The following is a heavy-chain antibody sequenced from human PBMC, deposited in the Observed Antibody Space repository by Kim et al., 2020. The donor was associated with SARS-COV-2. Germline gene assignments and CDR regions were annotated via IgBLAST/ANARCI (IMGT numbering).Heavy chain of an antibody. CDR2: IYHSGST. J-gene: IGHJ4*02. Sequence: SETLSLTCAVYGGSFSGYYWSGIRQPPGKGLEWIGEIYHSGSTNYNPSLKSRVTISVDTAKNQFSLKLSSGTAADTAVYYCARGVRYCSGGSCYSEPLDYWGQGTLVTVSS. CDR1: GGSFSGYY. D-gene: IGHD2-15*01. V-gene: IGHV4-34*01. CDR3: ARGVRYCSGGSCYSEPLDY.